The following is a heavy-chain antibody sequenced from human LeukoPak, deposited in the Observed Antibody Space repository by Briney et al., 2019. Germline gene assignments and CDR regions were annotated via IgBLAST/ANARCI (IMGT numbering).Heavy chain of an antibody. V-gene: IGHV3-23*01. D-gene: IGHD6-13*01. CDR1: GFTFSSYA. Sequence: GGSLRLSCAASGFTFSSYAMAWVRQAPGKGLEWVSTISGSSTTTYYADSVKGRYTISRDNTGNALYLQMNSLRAEDTAVYYCAREGDMAAAWDYWGQGTLVTVSS. J-gene: IGHJ4*02. CDR2: ISGSSTTT. CDR3: AREGDMAAAWDY.